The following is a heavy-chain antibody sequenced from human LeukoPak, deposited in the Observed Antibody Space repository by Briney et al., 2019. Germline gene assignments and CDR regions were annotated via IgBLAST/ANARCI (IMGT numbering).Heavy chain of an antibody. CDR2: IYSSEYT. J-gene: IGHJ6*03. CDR1: GASINAYR. V-gene: IGHV4-4*07. Sequence: IPSETLSLTCTVSGASINAYRWNWIRQPAGGGLEWIGRIYSSEYTNYNPSLKSRVTMSVDTSKNQFSLKLSSVTAADTAVYYCAKASSSWYPGLYYYYYYMDVWGKGTTVTVSS. CDR3: AKASSSWYPGLYYYYYYMDV. D-gene: IGHD6-13*01.